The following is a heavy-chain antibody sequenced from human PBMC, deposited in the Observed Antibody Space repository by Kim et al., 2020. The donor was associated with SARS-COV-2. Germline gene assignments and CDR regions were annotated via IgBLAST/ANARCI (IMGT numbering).Heavy chain of an antibody. CDR3: ARGSSRLYYYYGMDV. CDR1: GYTFTSYA. Sequence: ASVKVSCKASGYTFTSYAMNWVRQAPGQGLEWMGWINTNTGNPTYAQGFTGRFVFSLDTSVSTAYLQISSLKAEDTAVYYCARGSSRLYYYYGMDVWGQGTTVTVSS. J-gene: IGHJ6*02. V-gene: IGHV7-4-1*02. D-gene: IGHD6-13*01. CDR2: INTNTGNP.